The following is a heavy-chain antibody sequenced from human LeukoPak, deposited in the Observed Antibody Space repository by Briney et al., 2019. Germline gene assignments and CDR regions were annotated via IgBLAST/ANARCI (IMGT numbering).Heavy chain of an antibody. Sequence: PSETLSLTCAVYGGSFSGYYWSWIRQPPGKGLEWIGEINHSGSTNYNPSLKSRVTISVDTSKNQFSLKLSSVTAADTAVYYCARGQRRLTYYYYGMDVWGQGTTVTVPS. CDR1: GGSFSGYY. V-gene: IGHV4-34*01. D-gene: IGHD2-2*01. CDR3: ARGQRRLTYYYYGMDV. J-gene: IGHJ6*02. CDR2: INHSGST.